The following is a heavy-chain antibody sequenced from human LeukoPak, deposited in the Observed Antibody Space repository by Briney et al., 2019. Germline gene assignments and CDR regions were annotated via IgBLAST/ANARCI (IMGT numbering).Heavy chain of an antibody. CDR3: ARGARPVAMRNYFDY. CDR1: GFTLSSYS. J-gene: IGHJ4*02. V-gene: IGHV3-48*01. D-gene: IGHD2-2*01. CDR2: ISSSSSTI. Sequence: GGSLRLSCAASGFTLSSYSMNWVRQAPGKGLEWVSYISSSSSTIYYADSVKGRFTISRDNAKNSLYLQMISLRAEDTAVYYCARGARPVAMRNYFDYWGQGTLVTVSS.